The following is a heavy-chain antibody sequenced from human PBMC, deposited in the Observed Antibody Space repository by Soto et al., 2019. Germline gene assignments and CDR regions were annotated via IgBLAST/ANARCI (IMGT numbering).Heavy chain of an antibody. V-gene: IGHV3-23*01. D-gene: IGHD6-19*01. CDR2: ISGSGGST. CDR3: AKDKGQWLVQKGHFYGMDV. J-gene: IGHJ6*02. Sequence: EVQLLESGGGLVQPGGSLRLSCAASGFTFSSYAMSWVRQAPGKGLEWVSTISGSGGSTYYTDSVNGRFTISRDNSKNTLYLQMNSLRAEDTAVYYCAKDKGQWLVQKGHFYGMDVWGQGTTVTVSS. CDR1: GFTFSSYA.